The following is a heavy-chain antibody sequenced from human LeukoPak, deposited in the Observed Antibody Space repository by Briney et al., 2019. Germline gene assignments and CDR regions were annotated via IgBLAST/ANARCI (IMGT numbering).Heavy chain of an antibody. V-gene: IGHV3-72*01. CDR1: GFDFNEHE. J-gene: IGHJ4*02. Sequence: GGSLRLSCAASGFDFNEHEMDGVCQAPGKGPEWLGRIRNKAHSYTTEHAASVIGRFTIPRDDSKNSLYLQMNSLKTDDTAVYYCTSASAGLVEYWGQGTRVTVSS. CDR2: IRNKAHSYTT. CDR3: TSASAGLVEY.